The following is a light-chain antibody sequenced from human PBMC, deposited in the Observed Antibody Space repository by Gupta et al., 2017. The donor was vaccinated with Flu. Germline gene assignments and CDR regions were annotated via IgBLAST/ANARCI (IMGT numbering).Light chain of an antibody. CDR2: ANS. Sequence: GGNNIGRKNVPWFQQKAGQAPVLFVYANSVRPSGIPARFSGSNFGTMAALTISRVGAEDEADYYCQVWDSATDHYVFGSGTKVTVL. V-gene: IGLV3-21*02. CDR1: NIGRKN. CDR3: QVWDSATDHYV. J-gene: IGLJ1*01.